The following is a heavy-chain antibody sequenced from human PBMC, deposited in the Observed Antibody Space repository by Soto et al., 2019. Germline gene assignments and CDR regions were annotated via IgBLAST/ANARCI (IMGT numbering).Heavy chain of an antibody. J-gene: IGHJ6*02. CDR3: AHTSRYCSGGSCYSSTLGMDV. Sequence: QITLKESGPTLVKPTQTLTLTCTFSGFSLSTSGVGVGWIRQPPGKALEWLALIYWDDDKRYSPSLKSRLTITKDTSKNQEVLTMTNMDPVDTATYYCAHTSRYCSGGSCYSSTLGMDVWGQGTTVTVSS. CDR1: GFSLSTSGVG. D-gene: IGHD2-15*01. CDR2: IYWDDDK. V-gene: IGHV2-5*02.